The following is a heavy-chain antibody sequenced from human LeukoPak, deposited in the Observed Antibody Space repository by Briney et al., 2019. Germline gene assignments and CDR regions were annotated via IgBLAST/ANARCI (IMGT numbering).Heavy chain of an antibody. CDR3: ARDHYYDTRTDY. V-gene: IGHV4-4*07. CDR2: IYTSGST. D-gene: IGHD3-22*01. Sequence: SETLSLTCTVSGGFICSYYWSWIRQPAGKGLEWIGRIYTSGSTSYNPSLKSRVTMSVDTSDNQFSLKLGSVTAADTAVYYCARDHYYDTRTDYWGQGTLVTVSS. CDR1: GGFICSYY. J-gene: IGHJ4*02.